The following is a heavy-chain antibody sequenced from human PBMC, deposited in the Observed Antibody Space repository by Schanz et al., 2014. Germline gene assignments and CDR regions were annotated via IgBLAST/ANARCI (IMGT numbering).Heavy chain of an antibody. CDR1: GGSINSNSYY. CDR2: VFYTGTT. J-gene: IGHJ4*02. D-gene: IGHD6-19*01. Sequence: QLQLQESGPGLVKPSETLSLICSVSGGSINSNSYYWGWIRQPPGKGLEWIGNVFYTGTTYTNPSLRSRLTLSVDTPNNHSPLKLPSFTAADTAVYFCARHGPLAGIPLDYWGRGTLVTVSS. CDR3: ARHGPLAGIPLDY. V-gene: IGHV4-39*01.